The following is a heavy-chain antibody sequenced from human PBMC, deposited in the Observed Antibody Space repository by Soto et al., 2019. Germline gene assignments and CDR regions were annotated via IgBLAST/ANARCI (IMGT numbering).Heavy chain of an antibody. V-gene: IGHV3-11*01. Sequence: PGGSLRLSCAASGFTFSYYYMSWIRQAPGKGLEWVSYISSSGSTIYYADSVKGRFTISRDNAKNSLYLQMNSLRAEDTAVYYCARGLPDYYYYYGMDVWGQGTTVTVSS. CDR2: ISSSGSTI. J-gene: IGHJ6*02. CDR3: ARGLPDYYYYYGMDV. CDR1: GFTFSYYY.